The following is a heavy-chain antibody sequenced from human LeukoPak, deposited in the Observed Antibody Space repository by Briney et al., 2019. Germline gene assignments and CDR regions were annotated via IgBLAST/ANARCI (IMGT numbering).Heavy chain of an antibody. CDR1: GGSISSYY. CDR3: ASPLLPYSSGWYRDY. J-gene: IGHJ4*02. Sequence: PSETLSLTCTVSGGSISSYYWSWIRQPAGKGLEWIGRIYTSGSTNYNPSLKSRVTMSVDTSKNQFSLKLSSVTAADTAVYYCASPLLPYSSGWYRDYWGQGTLVTVSS. CDR2: IYTSGST. V-gene: IGHV4-4*07. D-gene: IGHD6-19*01.